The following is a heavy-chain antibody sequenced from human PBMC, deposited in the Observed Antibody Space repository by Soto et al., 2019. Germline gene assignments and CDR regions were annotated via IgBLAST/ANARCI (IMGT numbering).Heavy chain of an antibody. Sequence: SETLSLTCAVYGGSFSGYYWSWIRQPPGKGLEWIGEINHSGSTNYNPSLKSRVTISVDTSKNQFSLKLSSVTAADTAVYYCAPRYVGNWFDPWGQGTLVTVSS. CDR3: APRYVGNWFDP. J-gene: IGHJ5*02. CDR1: GGSFSGYY. D-gene: IGHD1-26*01. CDR2: INHSGST. V-gene: IGHV4-34*01.